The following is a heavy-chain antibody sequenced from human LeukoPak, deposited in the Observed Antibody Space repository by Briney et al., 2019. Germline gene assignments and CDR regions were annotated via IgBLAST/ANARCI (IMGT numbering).Heavy chain of an antibody. CDR2: INPNSGGT. V-gene: IGHV1-2*02. J-gene: IGHJ3*02. CDR3: ARDRYSWYDYVWGSYRPDAFDI. D-gene: IGHD3-16*02. CDR1: GYTFTGYY. Sequence: ASVKVSCKASGYTFTGYYMHWVRQAPGQGLEWMGWINPNSGGTNYAQKFQGRVTMTRDTSISTAYMEPSRLRSDDTAVYYCARDRYSWYDYVWGSYRPDAFDIWGQGTMVTVSS.